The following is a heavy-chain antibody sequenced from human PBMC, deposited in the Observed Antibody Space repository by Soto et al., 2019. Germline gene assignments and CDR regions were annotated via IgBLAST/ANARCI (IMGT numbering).Heavy chain of an antibody. V-gene: IGHV3-23*01. J-gene: IGHJ4*02. Sequence: EVQLLESGGGLVQPGGSLRLSCVGSGFTFRSHALTWVRQSPGKGLEWVEGISGTGGTTYYGDAMRGRFTISRDNSKETLNLEMDSLRPEDTAIYFCARAPMERYFDGYFDHWGEGSLVIVTS. CDR1: GFTFRSHA. D-gene: IGHD3-9*01. CDR3: ARAPMERYFDGYFDH. CDR2: ISGTGGTT.